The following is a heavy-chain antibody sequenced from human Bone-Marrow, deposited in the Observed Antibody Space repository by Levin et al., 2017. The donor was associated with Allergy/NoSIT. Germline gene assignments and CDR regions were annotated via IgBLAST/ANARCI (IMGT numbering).Heavy chain of an antibody. V-gene: IGHV4-30-4*01. CDR3: AGHCGGDCRLHDY. J-gene: IGHJ4*02. D-gene: IGHD2-21*02. CDR1: GGSISSGDYY. CDR2: IYYSGST. Sequence: SQTLSLTCTVSGGSISSGDYYWSWIRQPPGKGLEWIGYIYYSGSTYCNPSLKSRVTISVDTSKNQFSLKLSSVTAADTAVYYCAGHCGGDCRLHDYWGQGTLVTVSS.